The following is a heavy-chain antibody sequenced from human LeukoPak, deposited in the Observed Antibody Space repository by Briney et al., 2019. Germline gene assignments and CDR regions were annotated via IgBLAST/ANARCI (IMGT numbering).Heavy chain of an antibody. CDR2: IYYSWST. CDR1: GGSISSSSYY. V-gene: IGHV4-39*01. J-gene: IGHJ4*02. Sequence: PSETLSPTCTVSGGSISSSSYYWGWHRPPPGQGLEWMGSIYYSWSTYYNPSLKSRVTISVDTSKNQFSLKLSSVTAADTAVYYCARFTYYDSSGYTYYFDYWGQGTLVTVSS. D-gene: IGHD3-22*01. CDR3: ARFTYYDSSGYTYYFDY.